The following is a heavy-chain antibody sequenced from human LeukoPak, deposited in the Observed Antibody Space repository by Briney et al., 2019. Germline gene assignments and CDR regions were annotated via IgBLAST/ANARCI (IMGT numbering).Heavy chain of an antibody. CDR2: IYHSGTT. CDR3: ARLSTVTTSFDY. V-gene: IGHV4-38-2*02. Sequence: SETLSLTCTVSGYSISSGYYWGWIRQPPGKGLEWIGSIYHSGTTHYNPSLKSRVTMSVDTSKNQFSLKLSSVTAADTAVYYCARLSTVTTSFDYWGQGTLVTVSS. D-gene: IGHD4-17*01. J-gene: IGHJ4*02. CDR1: GYSISSGYY.